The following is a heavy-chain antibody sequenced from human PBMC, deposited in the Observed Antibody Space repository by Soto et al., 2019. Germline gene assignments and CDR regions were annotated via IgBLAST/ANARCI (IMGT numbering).Heavy chain of an antibody. D-gene: IGHD6-13*01. CDR3: ARSPGIAAAAHHPVDY. CDR1: GGSISSGDYY. V-gene: IGHV4-30-4*01. J-gene: IGHJ4*02. Sequence: SETLSLTCTVSGGSISSGDYYWRWIRQHPGKGPEWIGYIYYSGSTYYNPSLKSRVTISVDTSKNQFSLKLSSVTAADTAVYYCARSPGIAAAAHHPVDYWGQGTLVTVSS. CDR2: IYYSGST.